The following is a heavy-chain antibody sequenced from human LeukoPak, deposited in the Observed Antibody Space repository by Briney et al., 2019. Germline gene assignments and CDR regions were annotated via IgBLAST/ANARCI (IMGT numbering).Heavy chain of an antibody. CDR1: XXXXXSYX. CDR2: IKQDGSEK. CDR3: ARDLVRGVIILYYYYGMDV. Sequence: GGSLRXSXXXSXXXXXSYXVSWVRQAPGKGLEWVANIKQDGSEKYYVDSVKGRFTISRDNAKNSLYLQMNSLRAEDTAVYYCARDLVRGVIILYYYYGMDVWGQGTTVTVSS. D-gene: IGHD3-10*01. V-gene: IGHV3-7*01. J-gene: IGHJ6*02.